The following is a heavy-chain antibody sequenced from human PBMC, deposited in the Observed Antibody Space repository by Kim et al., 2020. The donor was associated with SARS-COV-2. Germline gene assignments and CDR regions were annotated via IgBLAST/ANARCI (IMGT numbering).Heavy chain of an antibody. J-gene: IGHJ5*02. CDR3: ARGRGLGELSS. CDR1: GGSFSGYY. Sequence: SETLSLTCTVYGGSFSGYYWSWIRQPPGKGLEWIGEINHSGSTNYNPSLKSRVTISVDTSKNQFSLKLSSVTAADTAVYYCARGRGLGELSSWGQGTLVTVSS. V-gene: IGHV4-34*01. D-gene: IGHD3-16*02. CDR2: INHSGST.